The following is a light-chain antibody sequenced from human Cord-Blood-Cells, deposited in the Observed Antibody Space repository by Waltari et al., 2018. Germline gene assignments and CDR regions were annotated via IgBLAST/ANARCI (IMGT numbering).Light chain of an antibody. CDR3: QQNYSTPYT. CDR2: AAS. CDR1: QSFSSY. Sequence: DIQMTQSPSSLSASVGDRVTITCRASQSFSSYLNWYQQKPGKAPKLLIYAASSLQSGFPSRCSGSGAVTDFTLTISRLQPEDFATYCCQQNYSTPYTFGQGTKLEIK. V-gene: IGKV1-39*01. J-gene: IGKJ2*01.